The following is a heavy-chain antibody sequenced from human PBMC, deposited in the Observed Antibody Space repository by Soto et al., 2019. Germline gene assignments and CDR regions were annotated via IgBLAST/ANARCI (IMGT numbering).Heavy chain of an antibody. D-gene: IGHD6-13*01. CDR2: IYYSGST. CDR1: GGSISSSSYY. Sequence: SETLSLTCTVSGGSISSSSYYWGWIRQPPGKGLEWIGSIYYSGSTYYNPSLKSRVTISVDTSKNQFSLKLSSVTDADTAVYYCARRTSYSKPYYFDFWGQGTLVTVSS. V-gene: IGHV4-39*01. CDR3: ARRTSYSKPYYFDF. J-gene: IGHJ4*02.